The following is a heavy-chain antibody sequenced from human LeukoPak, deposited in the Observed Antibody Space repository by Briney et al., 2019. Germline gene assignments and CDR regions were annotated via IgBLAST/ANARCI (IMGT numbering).Heavy chain of an antibody. Sequence: VASVKVSCKASGGTFSSYAISWARQAPGQGLEWMGGIIPIFGTANYAQKFQGRVTISADESTSTGYMELSSLRSQDTAVYYCARPTYCSSTTSCRYTSGGAFDIWGQGTMVTVSS. J-gene: IGHJ3*02. CDR1: GGTFSSYA. CDR2: IIPIFGTA. V-gene: IGHV1-69*01. CDR3: ARPTYCSSTTSCRYTSGGAFDI. D-gene: IGHD2-2*01.